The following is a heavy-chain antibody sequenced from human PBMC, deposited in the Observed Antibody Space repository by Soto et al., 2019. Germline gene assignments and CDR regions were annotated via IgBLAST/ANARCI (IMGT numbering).Heavy chain of an antibody. CDR2: INAGNGNT. CDR3: ARTSGYYFYDY. V-gene: IGHV1-3*01. J-gene: IGHJ4*02. D-gene: IGHD3-3*01. Sequence: QVQLVQSGAEVKKPGASVKVSCKTSGYTFTSYAMHWVRQAPGQRLEWMGWINAGNGNTKYSQKFQGRVTITRDTSASTAHMELSSLRSEDTAVYYCARTSGYYFYDYWGQGTLVTVSS. CDR1: GYTFTSYA.